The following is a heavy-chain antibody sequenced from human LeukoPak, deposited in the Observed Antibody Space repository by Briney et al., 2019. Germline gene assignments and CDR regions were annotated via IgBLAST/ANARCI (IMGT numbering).Heavy chain of an antibody. V-gene: IGHV1-69-2*01. CDR3: ATLGMVAAAYYFDY. J-gene: IGHJ4*02. D-gene: IGHD2-15*01. CDR1: GYTFTDYY. CDR2: VDPEDGET. Sequence: ASVKVSCKVSGYTFTDYYMHWVQQAPGKELEWMGLVDPEDGETIYAEKFQGRVTITADTSTDTAYMELSSLRSEDTAVYYCATLGMVAAAYYFDYWGQGTLVTVSS.